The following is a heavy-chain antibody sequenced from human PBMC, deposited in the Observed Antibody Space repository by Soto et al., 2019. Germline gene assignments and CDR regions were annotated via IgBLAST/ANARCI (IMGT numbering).Heavy chain of an antibody. CDR1: SGSVSSGTYY. J-gene: IGHJ1*01. D-gene: IGHD2-2*03. CDR3: ARESEAVGSQY. Sequence: QVQLQQSGPGPVKPSETLSLTCSVSSGSVSSGTYYWSWIRQPPGRGLEWIGHIYSSGSANYNPSLMRRVTISAETSMIQFLLLLRAVTAAGTSMYYCARESEAVGSQYWGEGTLGTVDS. V-gene: IGHV4-61*01. CDR2: IYSSGSA.